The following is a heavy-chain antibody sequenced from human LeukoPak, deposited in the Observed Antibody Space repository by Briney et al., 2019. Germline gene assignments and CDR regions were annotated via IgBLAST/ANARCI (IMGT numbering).Heavy chain of an antibody. J-gene: IGHJ3*02. CDR2: IYSGGST. V-gene: IGHV3-66*01. D-gene: IGHD2-2*01. Sequence: PGGSLRLSCAASGFTVSSNYMSWVRQAPGKGLGWVSVIYSGGSTYYADSVKGRFTISRDNSKNTLYLQMNSLRAEDTAVYYCARESGYCSSTSCPDAFDIWGQGTMVTVSS. CDR1: GFTVSSNY. CDR3: ARESGYCSSTSCPDAFDI.